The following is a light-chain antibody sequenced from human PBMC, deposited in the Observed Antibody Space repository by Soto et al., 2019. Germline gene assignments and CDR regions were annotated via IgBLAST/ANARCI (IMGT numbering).Light chain of an antibody. Sequence: EIVLTQSPGTLSLSPGDRATLSCRASQSVSTNYLAWYQQSLGQAPRLLIYDASTRATGIPDRFRGNGSGTDFTLTISRLEPEDFAVYYCHPYGSPPFTFGPGTKLDIK. V-gene: IGKV3-20*01. J-gene: IGKJ3*01. CDR3: HPYGSPPFT. CDR1: QSVSTNY. CDR2: DAS.